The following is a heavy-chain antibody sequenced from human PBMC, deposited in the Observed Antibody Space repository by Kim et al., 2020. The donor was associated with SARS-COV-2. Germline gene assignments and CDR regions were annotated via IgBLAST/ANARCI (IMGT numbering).Heavy chain of an antibody. Sequence: GGSLRLSCAASGFTFSSFAMTWVRQAPGKGLEWVSILSDSGGDTFYADSVKGRFTISRDNSKNTLYLQMNSLRAEDTAVYYCAKKGIAARGQWYFDLWGHGTLVTVSS. CDR1: GFTFSSFA. D-gene: IGHD6-13*01. CDR3: AKKGIAARGQWYFDL. V-gene: IGHV3-23*01. J-gene: IGHJ2*01. CDR2: LSDSGGDT.